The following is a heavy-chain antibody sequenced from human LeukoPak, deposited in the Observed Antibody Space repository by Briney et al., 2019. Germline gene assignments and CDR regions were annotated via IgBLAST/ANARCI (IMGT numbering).Heavy chain of an antibody. CDR3: ARGIRWLQYQIDAFDI. J-gene: IGHJ3*02. D-gene: IGHD5-24*01. CDR2: INHSGST. Sequence: PSETLSLTCAVYGGSFSGYYWSWIRQPPGRGLEWIGEINHSGSTNYNPSLKSRVTISVDTSKNQFSLKLSSVTAADTAVYYCARGIRWLQYQIDAFDIWGQGTMVTVSS. V-gene: IGHV4-34*01. CDR1: GGSFSGYY.